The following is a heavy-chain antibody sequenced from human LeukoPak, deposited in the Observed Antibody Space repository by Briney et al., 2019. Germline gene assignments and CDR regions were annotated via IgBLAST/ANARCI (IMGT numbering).Heavy chain of an antibody. CDR1: GYSFTSYW. CDR2: IYPGDSDT. V-gene: IGHV5-51*01. J-gene: IGHJ4*02. D-gene: IGHD1-26*01. Sequence: GESLKISCQGSGYSFTSYWIGWVRQMSGKGLELMGIIYPGDSDTRYSPSFQGQVTISADKSISTAYLQWSSLKASDTAIYYCARLIVGAFDYWGQGTLVTVSS. CDR3: ARLIVGAFDY.